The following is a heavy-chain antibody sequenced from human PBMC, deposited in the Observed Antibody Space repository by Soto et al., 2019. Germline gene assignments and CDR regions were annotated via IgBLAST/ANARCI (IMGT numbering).Heavy chain of an antibody. D-gene: IGHD3-22*01. CDR1: GYTXSSYP. J-gene: IGHJ4*02. V-gene: IGHV1-3*01. CDR3: ARDWTHYDSSGPGAY. CDR2: INAGNGDT. Sequence: SXKVSCKAAGYTXSSYPRHLVRQAPGQGLEWMGWINAGNGDTKYSQKFQGRVTITRDTSAITAYMELSSLRSEDTAVYYCARDWTHYDSSGPGAYWGQGTLVTVSS.